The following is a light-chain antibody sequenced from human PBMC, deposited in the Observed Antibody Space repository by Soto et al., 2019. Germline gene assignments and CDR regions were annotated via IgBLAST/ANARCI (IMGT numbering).Light chain of an antibody. CDR1: SSNIGSNY. J-gene: IGLJ3*02. CDR2: SHN. Sequence: QSVLTQPPSPSGTPGQRITISCSGSSSNIGSNYVYWYQQLPRTDPKLLISSHNNRRSAVPDRIFGSKSGTSDSLTIIGLQHEDEGDDYCQSYDSSTSGSGVFGGGTKLTVL. V-gene: IGLV1-47*02. CDR3: QSYDSSTSGSGV.